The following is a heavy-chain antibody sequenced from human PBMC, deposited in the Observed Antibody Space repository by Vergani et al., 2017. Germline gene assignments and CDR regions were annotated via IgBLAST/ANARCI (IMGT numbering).Heavy chain of an antibody. CDR3: ASRPCYYYYYMDV. V-gene: IGHV4-39*02. J-gene: IGHJ6*03. Sequence: QLQLQESGPGLVRPSETLSLTCTVSGDSISSSSYYWGWIRQPPGKGLEWIGTIYYGGSTYYNPSLKSRVTISVDTSKNHFSLKLSSVTAADTAVYYCASRPCYYYYYMDVWGKGTTVTVSS. CDR2: IYYGGST. CDR1: GDSISSSSYY.